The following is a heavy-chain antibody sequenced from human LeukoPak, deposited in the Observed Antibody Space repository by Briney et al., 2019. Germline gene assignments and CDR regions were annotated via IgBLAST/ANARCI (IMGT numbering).Heavy chain of an antibody. J-gene: IGHJ6*03. CDR3: ARDFGAPPYSATRGYYMDV. D-gene: IGHD1-26*01. V-gene: IGHV1-18*01. CDR2: ISVYNGNT. CDR1: GYTFTNYG. Sequence: ASVKVSCKASGYTFTNYGIAWVRQAPGQGLEWVGWISVYNGNTNYAEKLQGRVNVTTDRSTSTAYMELRSLRSDDTAVYYCARDFGAPPYSATRGYYMDVWAKGPRSPSP.